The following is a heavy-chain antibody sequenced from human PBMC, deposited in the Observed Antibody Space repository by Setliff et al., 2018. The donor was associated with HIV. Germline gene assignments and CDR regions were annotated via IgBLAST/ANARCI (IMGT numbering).Heavy chain of an antibody. CDR3: AKDFGGSSDFYYMDV. Sequence: PGGSLRLSCAAYEFSFSSNAMHWVRQAPGKGLEWVAVIWYEGNEKYYAPSVKGRVTISRDNFKNMLYLQMNSLRVEDTAVYYCAKDFGGSSDFYYMDVWGKGTTVTVSS. J-gene: IGHJ6*03. CDR2: IWYEGNEK. D-gene: IGHD6-6*01. CDR1: EFSFSSNA. V-gene: IGHV3-30*02.